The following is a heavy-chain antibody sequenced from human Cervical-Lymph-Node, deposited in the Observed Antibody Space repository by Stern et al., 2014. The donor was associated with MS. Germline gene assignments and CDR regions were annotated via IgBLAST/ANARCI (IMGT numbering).Heavy chain of an antibody. D-gene: IGHD3-22*01. CDR2: IDGNRGSK. J-gene: IGHJ6*02. CDR1: GFTFDDYA. CDR3: AKARSGYYSPSDYYGMDV. V-gene: IGHV3-9*01. Sequence: EVQLVESGGGMVQPGGSLRISCEASGFTFDDYAMHGVRQATGRGLEWDSGIDGNRGSKGYAGSGKGRFTISRENAKSSLYLQMIVLGGDDTALYYCAKARSGYYSPSDYYGMDVWGQGTTVTVSS.